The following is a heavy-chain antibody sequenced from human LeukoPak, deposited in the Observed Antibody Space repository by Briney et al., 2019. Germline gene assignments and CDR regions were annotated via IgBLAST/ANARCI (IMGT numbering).Heavy chain of an antibody. V-gene: IGHV3-21*01. D-gene: IGHD2-21*01. CDR1: GYTFSSYS. CDR2: ISSSSSYI. CDR3: ARDMVVNAIRTWYFDL. Sequence: GGSLRLSCAASGYTFSSYSMNWVRQAPGKGLEWVSSISSSSSYIYYADSVKGRFTISRHTAKNTLYLQMNSVRAEDTAEYYCARDMVVNAIRTWYFDLWGRGTLVTVSS. J-gene: IGHJ2*01.